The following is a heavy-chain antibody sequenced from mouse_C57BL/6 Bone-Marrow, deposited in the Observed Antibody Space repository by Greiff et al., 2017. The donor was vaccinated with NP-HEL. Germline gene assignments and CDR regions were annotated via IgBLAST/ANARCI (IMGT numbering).Heavy chain of an antibody. J-gene: IGHJ4*01. V-gene: IGHV1-61*01. Sequence: QVQLQQPGAELVRPGSSVKLSCKASGYTFTSYWMDWVKQRPGQGLEWIGNIYPSDSETHYNQKFKDKATLTVDKSSSTAYMQLSSLTSEDSAVYYCARRITTVVDYAMDYWGQGTSVTVSS. CDR3: ARRITTVVDYAMDY. CDR2: IYPSDSET. CDR1: GYTFTSYW. D-gene: IGHD1-1*01.